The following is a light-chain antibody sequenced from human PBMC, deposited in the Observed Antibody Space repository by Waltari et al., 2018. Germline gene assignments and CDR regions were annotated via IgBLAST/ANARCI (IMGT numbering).Light chain of an antibody. J-gene: IGLJ3*02. V-gene: IGLV8-61*01. CDR3: LVYMGSGIWV. Sequence: QTVVTQEPSLSVSPGGTVTLTCALSSASSSTTSYPRWYQQTPGQAPRTLVYKTNTRSSGVPDRFSGSILGNKVALTITGAQAEDESDYYCLVYMGSGIWVFGGGTKLTVL. CDR1: SASSSTTSY. CDR2: KTN.